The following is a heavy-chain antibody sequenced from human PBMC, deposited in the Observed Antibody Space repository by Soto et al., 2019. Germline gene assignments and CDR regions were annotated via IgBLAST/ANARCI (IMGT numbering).Heavy chain of an antibody. CDR1: DFTFGSYA. D-gene: IGHD4-17*01. V-gene: IGHV3-23*01. Sequence: EVQLLESGGGLVQPGGSLRLSCAASDFTFGSYAMSWVRQAPGKGLEWVSTISTSGGATFYADSVKGRFIISRDNFKDTLSLQMNSLRAEDTALYYCVKGLRDSRWAFDIWGQGTMVTVSS. J-gene: IGHJ3*02. CDR2: ISTSGGAT. CDR3: VKGLRDSRWAFDI.